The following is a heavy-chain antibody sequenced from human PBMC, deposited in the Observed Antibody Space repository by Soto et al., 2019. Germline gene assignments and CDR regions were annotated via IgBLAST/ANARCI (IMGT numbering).Heavy chain of an antibody. J-gene: IGHJ6*02. CDR1: GFTFSSYE. D-gene: IGHD1-26*01. Sequence: EVQLVESGGGLEQPGGSLRLSCAASGFTFSSYEMNWVRQAPGKGLEWVSYISSSGSTIYYADSVKGRFTISRDNAKNSLYLQMNTLRAEDTAVYYCARDGELLKYYYGMVVWGQGTTVTVSS. CDR2: ISSSGSTI. V-gene: IGHV3-48*03. CDR3: ARDGELLKYYYGMVV.